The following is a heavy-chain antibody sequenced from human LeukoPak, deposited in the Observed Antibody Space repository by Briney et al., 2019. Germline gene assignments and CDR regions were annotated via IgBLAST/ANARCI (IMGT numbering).Heavy chain of an antibody. D-gene: IGHD5-24*01. CDR2: IIPIFGTA. CDR1: GGTFSSYA. V-gene: IGHV1-69*05. CDR3: ARGGNGYNPLDY. J-gene: IGHJ4*02. Sequence: GASVKVSCKASGGTFSSYAISWVRQAPGQGLKWMGGIIPIFGTANYAQKFQGRVTITTDESTSTAYMELSSLRSEDTAVYYCARGGNGYNPLDYWGQGTLVTVSS.